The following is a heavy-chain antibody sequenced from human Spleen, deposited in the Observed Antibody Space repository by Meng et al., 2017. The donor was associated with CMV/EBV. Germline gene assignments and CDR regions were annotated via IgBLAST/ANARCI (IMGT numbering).Heavy chain of an antibody. CDR3: ARGRRDGYHHYYCDH. J-gene: IGHJ4*02. Sequence: DSISSGPYSWSWIRQPPGKGLEWLGYIYSTGTTYDNPSLKGRVTISVDRFKNQFSLKLSSVTAADTAVYYCARGRRDGYHHYYCDHWGQGILVTVSS. CDR2: IYSTGTT. D-gene: IGHD5-24*01. V-gene: IGHV4-30-2*01. CDR1: DSISSGPYS.